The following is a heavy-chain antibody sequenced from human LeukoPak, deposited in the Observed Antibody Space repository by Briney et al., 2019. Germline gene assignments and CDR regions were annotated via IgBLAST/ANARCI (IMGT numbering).Heavy chain of an antibody. V-gene: IGHV4-34*01. CDR2: INHSGST. CDR1: GGSFSGYY. D-gene: IGHD3-16*01. CDR3: ARLGENRKDFDY. Sequence: SETLSLTCAVYGGSFSGYYWSWIRQPPGKGLEWIGEINHSGSTSYNPSLKSRVTISVDTSKNQFSLKLSSVTAADTAVYYCARLGENRKDFDYWGQGTLVTVSS. J-gene: IGHJ4*02.